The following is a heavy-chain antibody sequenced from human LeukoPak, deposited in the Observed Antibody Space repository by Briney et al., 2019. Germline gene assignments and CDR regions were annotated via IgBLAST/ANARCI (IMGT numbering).Heavy chain of an antibody. Sequence: SQTLSLTCTVSAGSISSSSYYWGWIRQPPGKGLEWIGSIYYSGSTYYNPSLKSRVTISVDTSKNQFSLKLSSVTAADTAVYYCARLTTYYYDSWGQGTLVTVSS. CDR1: AGSISSSSYY. D-gene: IGHD3-22*01. V-gene: IGHV4-39*01. CDR2: IYYSGST. J-gene: IGHJ4*02. CDR3: ARLTTYYYDS.